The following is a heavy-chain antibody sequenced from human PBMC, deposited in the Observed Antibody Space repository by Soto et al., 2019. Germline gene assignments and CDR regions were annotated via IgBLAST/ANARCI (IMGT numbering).Heavy chain of an antibody. V-gene: IGHV4-61*01. CDR1: GGSVSSGYYY. CDR3: ARDEMGSSPSNYYYYGMDV. CDR2: IYYSGST. Sequence: SETLSLTCTFPGGSVSSGYYYWNWIRQPPGKGLEWIGYIYYSGSTNYNPSLKSRVTISVDTSKNQFSLKLSSVTAADTALYYCARDEMGSSPSNYYYYGMDVWGQGTTVTVSS. D-gene: IGHD6-6*01. J-gene: IGHJ6*02.